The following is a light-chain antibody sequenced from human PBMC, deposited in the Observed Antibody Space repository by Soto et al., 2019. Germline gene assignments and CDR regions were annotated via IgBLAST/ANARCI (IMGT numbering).Light chain of an antibody. CDR1: QSVSSGY. CDR3: QQYGNSPRT. J-gene: IGKJ1*01. V-gene: IGKV3-20*01. CDR2: GAS. Sequence: EIVLTQSPGTLSLSPGERATLSCRASQSVSSGYLAWYQHKPGQAPRLLIYGASSRATGIPDRFSGSVSGTDFTLTISRLEPEDFAVYYCQQYGNSPRTFGQGTKVEIK.